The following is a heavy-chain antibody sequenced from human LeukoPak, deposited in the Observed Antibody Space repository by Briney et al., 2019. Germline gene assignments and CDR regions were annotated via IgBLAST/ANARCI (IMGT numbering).Heavy chain of an antibody. CDR1: GGTFSSYA. J-gene: IGHJ6*03. Sequence: ASVKVSCKASGGTFSSYAISWVRQAPGQGLECMGGIIPIFGTANYAQKFQGRVTITTDESTSTAYMELSSLRSEDTAVYYCASTGSRYYYMDVWGKGTTVTVSS. CDR3: ASTGSRYYYMDV. CDR2: IIPIFGTA. D-gene: IGHD1-14*01. V-gene: IGHV1-69*05.